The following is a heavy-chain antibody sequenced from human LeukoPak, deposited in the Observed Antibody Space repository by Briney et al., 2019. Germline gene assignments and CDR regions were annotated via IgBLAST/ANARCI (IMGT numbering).Heavy chain of an antibody. CDR2: INPSGGST. V-gene: IGHV1-46*01. D-gene: IGHD3-22*01. CDR1: GYTFTSYY. CDR3: ARGEGIAAAQYYDSSGYLLGVDY. J-gene: IGHJ4*02. Sequence: GASVKVSCKASGYTFTSYYMHWVRQAPGQGLEWMGIINPSGGSTSYAQKFHGRVTMNRDTSTSTVYMELSSLRSEDTAVYYCARGEGIAAAQYYDSSGYLLGVDYWGQGTLVTVSS.